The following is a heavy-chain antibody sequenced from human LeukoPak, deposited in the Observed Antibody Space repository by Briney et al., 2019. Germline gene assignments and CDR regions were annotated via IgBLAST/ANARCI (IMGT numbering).Heavy chain of an antibody. J-gene: IGHJ4*02. Sequence: SETLSLTCVVYGGSFSGYYWSWIRQPPGKGLEWIGEISHIGSTDYNPSLKSRVTISVDTSKNQFSLKLSSVTAADTAVYYCARSPLRVRGVIITTNRRGTFDYWGQGTLVTVSS. CDR2: ISHIGST. CDR3: ARSPLRVRGVIITTNRRGTFDY. CDR1: GGSFSGYY. D-gene: IGHD3-10*01. V-gene: IGHV4-34*01.